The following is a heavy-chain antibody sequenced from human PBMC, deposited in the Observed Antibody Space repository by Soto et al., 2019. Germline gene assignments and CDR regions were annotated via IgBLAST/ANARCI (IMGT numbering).Heavy chain of an antibody. CDR3: ATRITVFGLLIPPFDP. CDR1: GGAVNGYY. D-gene: IGHD3-3*01. J-gene: IGHJ5*02. Sequence: SETLSLTCAVYGGAVNGYYLNWIRQRPRKGLEWIGEINHTGGTHYNPSLKSRVTMSVDTSKNQFSLRLSSVTAADTAIYYCATRITVFGLLIPPFDPWGQGTQVTVSS. V-gene: IGHV4-34*01. CDR2: INHTGGT.